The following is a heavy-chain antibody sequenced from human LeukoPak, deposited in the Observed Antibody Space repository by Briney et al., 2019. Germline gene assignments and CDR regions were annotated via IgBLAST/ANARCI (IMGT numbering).Heavy chain of an antibody. J-gene: IGHJ4*02. CDR2: MNPKIGNT. CDR1: GYTFTNFD. Sequence: ASVTVSCKASGYTFTNFDINWVRQATGQGLEWMAWMNPKIGNTGYAQKFQGRVTITWDTSISTAYMELSSLRSEDTAVYYCARVGYSNSYDFWGQGTLVTVSS. D-gene: IGHD5-18*01. CDR3: ARVGYSNSYDF. V-gene: IGHV1-8*03.